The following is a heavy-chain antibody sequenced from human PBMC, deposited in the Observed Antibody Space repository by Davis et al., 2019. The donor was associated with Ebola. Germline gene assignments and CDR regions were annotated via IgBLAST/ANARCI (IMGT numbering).Heavy chain of an antibody. CDR1: GFTVSSNY. Sequence: GGSLRLSCAASGFTVSSNYMNWVRQAPGKGLEWVSVIYSGDSTYYADSVKGRFTISRHNSKNTLYLQMDSLRAEDTAIYYCARDPYYYGSGGYSYYGMDVWGQGTTVTVSS. J-gene: IGHJ6*02. CDR3: ARDPYYYGSGGYSYYGMDV. CDR2: IYSGDST. V-gene: IGHV3-53*04. D-gene: IGHD3-10*01.